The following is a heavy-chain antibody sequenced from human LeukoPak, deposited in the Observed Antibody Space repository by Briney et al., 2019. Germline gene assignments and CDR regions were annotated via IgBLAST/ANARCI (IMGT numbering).Heavy chain of an antibody. V-gene: IGHV3-53*01. D-gene: IGHD1-26*01. CDR1: GFTVSSNY. CDR3: ARGDLGAAFDY. Sequence: GGSPRLSCAASGFTVSSNYMSWVRQAPGKGLEWVSVIYSGGSTYYADSVKGRFTISRDNSKHTLYLQMNSLRAEDTAVYYCARGDLGAAFDYWGQGTLVTVSS. J-gene: IGHJ4*02. CDR2: IYSGGST.